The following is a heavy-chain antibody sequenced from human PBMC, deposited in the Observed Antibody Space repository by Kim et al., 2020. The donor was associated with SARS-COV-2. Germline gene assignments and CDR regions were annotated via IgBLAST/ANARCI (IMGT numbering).Heavy chain of an antibody. CDR3: ARWGRVTKHFDY. Sequence: NYAQKLQGKVTMTTDTSTSTAYMELRSLRSDDTAVYYCARWGRVTKHFDYWGQGTLVTVSS. J-gene: IGHJ4*02. V-gene: IGHV1-18*01. D-gene: IGHD1-1*01.